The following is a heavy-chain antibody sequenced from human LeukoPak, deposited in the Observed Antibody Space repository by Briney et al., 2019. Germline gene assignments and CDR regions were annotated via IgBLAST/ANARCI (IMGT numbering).Heavy chain of an antibody. CDR2: ISYDGSNK. J-gene: IGHJ2*01. D-gene: IGHD5-12*01. CDR1: GFTFSSYG. V-gene: IGHV3-30*18. Sequence: PGRSLRLSCAASGFTFSSYGMHWVRQAPGKGLEWVAVISYDGSNKYYADSVKGRFTISRDNSKNTLYLQMNSLRAEDTAVYYCAKTAGWLRLHWYLDLWGRGTLVTVSS. CDR3: AKTAGWLRLHWYLDL.